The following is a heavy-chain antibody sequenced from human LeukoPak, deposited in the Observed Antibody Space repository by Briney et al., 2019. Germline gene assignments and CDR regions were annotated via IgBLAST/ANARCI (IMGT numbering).Heavy chain of an antibody. D-gene: IGHD3-3*01. CDR3: LKDFGGDDY. V-gene: IGHV3-15*01. Sequence: KPGGSLRLSCAASGFTVSNAWMSWVRQAPGKGPEWVGRIKSKSDGGTTDYAAPVKGRFTISRDDSKNTLYLQMNSLKTEDTAVYYCLKDFGGDDYWGQGTLVTVSS. CDR2: IKSKSDGGTT. CDR1: GFTVSNAW. J-gene: IGHJ4*02.